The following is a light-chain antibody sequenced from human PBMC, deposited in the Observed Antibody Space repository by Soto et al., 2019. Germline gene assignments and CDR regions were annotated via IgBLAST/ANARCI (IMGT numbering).Light chain of an antibody. J-gene: IGLJ2*01. CDR3: PQWADSLSGVV. CDR2: RNN. V-gene: IGLV1-47*01. Sequence: QSVLTQPPSASGTPGQRVTISCSGSSSNIGSNYVYWYQQLPGTAPKLLIYRNNQRPSGVPDRFSGSKSGTSASLAISGLRSEDEADYYCPQWADSLSGVVFGGATNVTVL. CDR1: SSNIGSNY.